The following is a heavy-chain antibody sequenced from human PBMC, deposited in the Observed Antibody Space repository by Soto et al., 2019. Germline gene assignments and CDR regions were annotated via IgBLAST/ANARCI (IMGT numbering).Heavy chain of an antibody. D-gene: IGHD1-26*01. CDR2: IIPILGTA. J-gene: IGHJ6*02. CDR3: ARGGWELSHYYYGMDV. V-gene: IGHV1-69*13. Sequence: ASVKVSCKASGGTFSSYAISWVRQAPGQGLEWMGGIIPILGTANYAQKFQGRVTITADESTSTAYMELSSLRSEDTAVYYCARGGWELSHYYYGMDVWGQGTTVTVSS. CDR1: GGTFSSYA.